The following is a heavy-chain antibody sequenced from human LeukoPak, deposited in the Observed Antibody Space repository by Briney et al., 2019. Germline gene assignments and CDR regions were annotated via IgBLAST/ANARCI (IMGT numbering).Heavy chain of an antibody. D-gene: IGHD3-16*02. CDR1: GFAVGDYA. V-gene: IGHV3-9*01. CDR2: ISRNSGTL. J-gene: IGHJ3*02. CDR3: TKDIDIWGNHRYGASDI. Sequence: GGSLRLSCAASGFAVGDYAMHWVRQAPGKGLEWVSGISRNSGTLGYADSVKGRFIISRDNAKNSLYLQMNSLRAEDTALYYCTKDIDIWGNHRYGASDIWGQGTIVTVSS.